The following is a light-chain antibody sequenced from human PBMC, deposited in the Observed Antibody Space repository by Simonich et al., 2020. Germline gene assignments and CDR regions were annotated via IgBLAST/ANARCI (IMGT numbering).Light chain of an antibody. CDR3: NSRDSSGNHVV. V-gene: IGLV3-19*01. Sequence: SALTQPPSASGSPGQSVTISCTGTSRDVGSYNLVSWYQQKPGQAPVLVIYGKNNRPSGNPDRFSGSSSGNTASLTITGAQAEDEADYYCNSRDSSGNHVVFGGGTKLTVL. CDR2: GKN. CDR1: SRDVGSYNL. J-gene: IGLJ2*01.